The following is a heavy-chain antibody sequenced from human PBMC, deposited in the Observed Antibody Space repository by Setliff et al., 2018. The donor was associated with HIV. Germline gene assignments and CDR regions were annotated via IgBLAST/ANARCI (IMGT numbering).Heavy chain of an antibody. Sequence: PSETLSLTCTVSGGSISSGGYYWSWIRQHPGKGLEWIGYIYYSGSTYYNPSLKSRVTISVDTSKNQFSLKLSSVTAADTAVYYCARDGGKVRGVMDAFDIWGQGTMVTVSS. CDR2: IYYSGST. D-gene: IGHD3-10*01. CDR1: GGSISSGGYY. CDR3: ARDGGKVRGVMDAFDI. V-gene: IGHV4-31*03. J-gene: IGHJ3*02.